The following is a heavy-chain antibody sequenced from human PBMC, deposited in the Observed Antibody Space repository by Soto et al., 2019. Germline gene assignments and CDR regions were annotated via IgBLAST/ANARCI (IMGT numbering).Heavy chain of an antibody. CDR2: INHSGST. J-gene: IGHJ5*02. Sequence: PSETLSLTCAVYGGSFSGYYWSWIRQPPGKGLEWIGEINHSGSTNYNPSLKSRVTISVDTSKNQFSLKLSSVTAADTAVYYCARAAVLRYFVWSRRARNWFDPWGQGTLVTVSS. CDR1: GGSFSGYY. D-gene: IGHD3-9*01. CDR3: ARAAVLRYFVWSRRARNWFDP. V-gene: IGHV4-34*01.